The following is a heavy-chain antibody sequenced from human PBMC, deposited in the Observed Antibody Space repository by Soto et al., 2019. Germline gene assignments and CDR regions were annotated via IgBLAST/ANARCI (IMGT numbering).Heavy chain of an antibody. CDR1: GFTFSSHG. V-gene: IGHV3-30*18. CDR3: AKDGNWELLPSTGMDV. CDR2: ISFDGSNG. D-gene: IGHD1-26*01. Sequence: GGSLRLSCGGSGFTFSSHGMRWVRQAPGKGLEWVAAISFDGSNGYYGDSVKGRFTISRDNSKNTLYLQMNSLRPEDTAVYYCAKDGNWELLPSTGMDVWGQGTTVTVSS. J-gene: IGHJ6*02.